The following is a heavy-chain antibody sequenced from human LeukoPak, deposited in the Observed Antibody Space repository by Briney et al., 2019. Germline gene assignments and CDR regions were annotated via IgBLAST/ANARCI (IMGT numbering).Heavy chain of an antibody. Sequence: GGSLRLSCAASGFTFSTYGMHWVRQAPGKGLEWVAVVWYDGSNEFYADSVKGRFTISRDNSKNTLYLQMNSLRAEDTAVYYCAREYSGSYSPNIDYWGQGTLVTVSS. CDR3: AREYSGSYSPNIDY. CDR2: VWYDGSNE. D-gene: IGHD1-26*01. V-gene: IGHV3-33*01. CDR1: GFTFSTYG. J-gene: IGHJ4*02.